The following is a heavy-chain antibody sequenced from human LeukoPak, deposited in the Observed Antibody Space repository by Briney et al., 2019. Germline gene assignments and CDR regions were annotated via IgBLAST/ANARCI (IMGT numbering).Heavy chain of an antibody. V-gene: IGHV1-2*02. CDR3: ARDSYSSSPHDNWFDP. Sequence: ASVKVSCKASGYTFTGYYMHWVRQAPGQGLEWMGWINPNSGGTNYAQKFQGRVTMTTDTSTSTAYMELRSLRSDDTAVYYCARDSYSSSPHDNWFDPWGQGTLVTVSS. CDR1: GYTFTGYY. D-gene: IGHD6-13*01. J-gene: IGHJ5*02. CDR2: INPNSGGT.